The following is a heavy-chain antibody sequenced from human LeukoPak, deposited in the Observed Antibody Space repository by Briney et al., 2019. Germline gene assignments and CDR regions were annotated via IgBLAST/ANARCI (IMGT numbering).Heavy chain of an antibody. CDR1: GFTFSSYW. Sequence: GGSLRLSCAASGFTFSSYWMHWVRQAPGKGLVWVSRINSDGSITSYADSVKGRFTISRDNAKNTLYLQMNSLRAEDMAVYYCAELGITMIGGVWGKGTTVTISS. V-gene: IGHV3-74*01. CDR2: INSDGSIT. D-gene: IGHD3-10*02. CDR3: AELGITMIGGV. J-gene: IGHJ6*04.